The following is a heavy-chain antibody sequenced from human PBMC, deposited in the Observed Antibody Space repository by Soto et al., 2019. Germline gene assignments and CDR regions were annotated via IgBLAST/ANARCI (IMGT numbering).Heavy chain of an antibody. D-gene: IGHD6-6*01. V-gene: IGHV1-69*04. CDR1: GGTFSTYT. CDR2: IIPIIGII. Sequence: ASVKVSCKASGGTFSTYTITWVRQAPGQGLEWMGRIIPIIGIINYAQKFQGRVTITADKFTGTAYMELTRLRSDDTAVYYCARDRLHTSSSITFDYWGQGALVTVS. J-gene: IGHJ4*02. CDR3: ARDRLHTSSSITFDY.